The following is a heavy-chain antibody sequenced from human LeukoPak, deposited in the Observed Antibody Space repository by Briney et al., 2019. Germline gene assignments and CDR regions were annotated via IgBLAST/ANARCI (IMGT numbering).Heavy chain of an antibody. V-gene: IGHV4-59*08. CDR1: VGSVSNYY. CDR2: VYYTGST. CDR3: ARHFAYSSSSYFDY. J-gene: IGHJ4*02. D-gene: IGHD6-6*01. Sequence: PSETLSLTCSVSVGSVSNYYWSWIRQPPGKGLEWIGYVYYTGSTNYNPSLKSRVTMFEDKSKNQFSLRLYSVTVADTAVYYCARHFAYSSSSYFDYWGQGSLVTVSS.